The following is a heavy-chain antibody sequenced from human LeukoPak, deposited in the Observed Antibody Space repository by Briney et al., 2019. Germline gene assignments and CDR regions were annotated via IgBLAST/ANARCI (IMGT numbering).Heavy chain of an antibody. Sequence: ASVKVSCKASGYTFTSYDINWVRQATGQGLEWMGWMNPNGGNTGYAQKFQGRVTITRNTSISTAYMELSSLRSDDTAFYYCARYCSGGTCYGSFDNWGQGTLVTVSS. V-gene: IGHV1-8*03. D-gene: IGHD2-15*01. J-gene: IGHJ4*02. CDR1: GYTFTSYD. CDR3: ARYCSGGTCYGSFDN. CDR2: MNPNGGNT.